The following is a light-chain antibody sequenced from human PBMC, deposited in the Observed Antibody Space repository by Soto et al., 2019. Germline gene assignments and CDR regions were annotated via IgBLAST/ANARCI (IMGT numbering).Light chain of an antibody. Sequence: EIVLTQSPATLSLSPGEGATLSCRASQSISNYLVWYQQKPGQAPRLLIYDTSNTATGIPARFSGSVSGTDFPLAISSLYPEDFAVYYCQRRSNWPVTFGPGTKVDIK. J-gene: IGKJ3*01. CDR2: DTS. V-gene: IGKV3-11*01. CDR3: QRRSNWPVT. CDR1: QSISNY.